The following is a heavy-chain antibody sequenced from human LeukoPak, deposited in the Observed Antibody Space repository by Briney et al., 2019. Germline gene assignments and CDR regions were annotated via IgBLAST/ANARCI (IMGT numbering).Heavy chain of an antibody. CDR2: IYYSGDT. J-gene: IGHJ6*03. CDR1: RGSISGYS. D-gene: IGHD2-15*01. CDR3: ARAVVVVAATPGFGAKYYYYYYMDV. V-gene: IGHV4-59*01. Sequence: PSETLSLTCTVSRGSISGYSWSWIRQSPGGGLDWIGYIYYSGDTAYNPSLRSRVTLSVDTSKNQFSLQLRSVTTADTAVYYCARAVVVVAATPGFGAKYYYYYYMDVWGKGTTVTVSS.